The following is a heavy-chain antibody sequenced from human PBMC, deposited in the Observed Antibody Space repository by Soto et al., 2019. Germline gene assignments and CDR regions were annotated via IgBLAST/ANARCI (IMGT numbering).Heavy chain of an antibody. CDR1: GFTFSSYA. D-gene: IGHD1-1*01. V-gene: IGHV3-23*01. CDR3: AKDQEVERDYYYGMDV. J-gene: IGHJ6*02. Sequence: EVQLLESGGCLVQPGGSLRLSCAASGFTFSSYAMSWVRQAPGKGLEWVSAISGSGGSTYYADSVKGRFTISRDNSKNTLYLQMNSLRAEDTAVYYCAKDQEVERDYYYGMDVWGQGTTVTVSS. CDR2: ISGSGGST.